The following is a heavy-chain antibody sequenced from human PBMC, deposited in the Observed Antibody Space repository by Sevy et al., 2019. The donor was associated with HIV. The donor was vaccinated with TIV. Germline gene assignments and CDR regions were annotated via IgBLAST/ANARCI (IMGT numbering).Heavy chain of an antibody. CDR1: GFTVSSNY. CDR2: IYSGGST. CDR3: ARGGRAFWSDYALTN. J-gene: IGHJ4*02. D-gene: IGHD3-3*01. Sequence: GGSRRLSCAASGFTVSSNYMSWVRQAPGKGLEWVSVIYSGGSTYYADSVKGRFTISRDNSKNTLYLQMNSLRAEDTAVYYCARGGRAFWSDYALTNWGQGTLVTVSS. V-gene: IGHV3-53*01.